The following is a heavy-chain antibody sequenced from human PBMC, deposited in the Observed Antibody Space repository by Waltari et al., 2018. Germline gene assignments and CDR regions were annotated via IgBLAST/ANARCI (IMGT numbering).Heavy chain of an antibody. D-gene: IGHD2-2*01. CDR1: GFSSLGHG. Sequence: EAPLMESGGGLVKPGGSLRLHCAAPGFSSLGHGMTWVRRAPWKGLEWVANIKWDGSATWYAESLSGRFIISRDNARSSLFLQINSPSAEDTAIYYCARGSAGYVRVWDLWGQGTSVTVSS. V-gene: IGHV3-7*03. CDR3: ARGSAGYVRVWDL. J-gene: IGHJ6*02. CDR2: IKWDGSAT.